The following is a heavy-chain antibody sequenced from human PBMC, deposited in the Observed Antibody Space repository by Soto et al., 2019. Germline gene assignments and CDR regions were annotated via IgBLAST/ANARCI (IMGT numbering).Heavy chain of an antibody. J-gene: IGHJ4*02. CDR3: AKDHGGYHMSGPSDY. CDR1: GFPFSIYG. D-gene: IGHD3-10*01. Sequence: GGSLRLSCAASGFPFSIYGMHLVRQAPGKGLEWVAVISYDGSNKYYADSVKGRFTISRDNSKNTLYLQMNSLRAEDTDVYYCAKDHGGYHMSGPSDYWGQGTLVTVSS. V-gene: IGHV3-30*18. CDR2: ISYDGSNK.